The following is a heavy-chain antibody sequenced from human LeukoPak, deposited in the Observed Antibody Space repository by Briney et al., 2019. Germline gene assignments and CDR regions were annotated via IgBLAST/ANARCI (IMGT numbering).Heavy chain of an antibody. CDR3: ASNYYGSGSLDY. Sequence: PSETLSLTCAVSGGSISRYYWSWIRQPPGKGLEWLGYIYYSGSTNYNPSLMSRVTISVDTSKNQFSLKLSSVTAADTAVYYCASNYYGSGSLDYWGQGNLVTVSS. D-gene: IGHD3-10*01. J-gene: IGHJ4*02. V-gene: IGHV4-59*08. CDR1: GGSISRYY. CDR2: IYYSGST.